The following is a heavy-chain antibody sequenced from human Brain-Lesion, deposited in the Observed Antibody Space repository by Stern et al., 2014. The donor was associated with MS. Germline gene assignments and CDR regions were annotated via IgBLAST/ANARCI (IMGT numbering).Heavy chain of an antibody. Sequence: VQLEESGPGLVKPSETLSLTCTVSGGSISSSTYYWAWIRQPPGKGLERIGNIYYSGFTYYNPSLQSRVTISVDMSKTQFSLKLSSVTAADTAIYYCARHDSVPRPSQLYSARDRGPGYFDYWGQGTLVTVSS. D-gene: IGHD1-26*01. CDR2: IYYSGFT. CDR3: ARHDSVPRPSQLYSARDRGPGYFDY. V-gene: IGHV4-39*01. J-gene: IGHJ4*02. CDR1: GGSISSSTYY.